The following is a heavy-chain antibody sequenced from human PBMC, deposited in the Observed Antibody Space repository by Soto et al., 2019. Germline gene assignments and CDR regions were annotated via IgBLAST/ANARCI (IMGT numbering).Heavy chain of an antibody. Sequence: QITLKESGPTLVKPTQTLTLTCTFSGFSLSTSGVGVGWIRQPPGKALEWLALIYWDDDKRYSPSLKSRLTIXKXPSKNQVVLTMTNMDPVDTATYYCAHRRGSSSPIDYWGQGTLVTVSS. CDR1: GFSLSTSGVG. V-gene: IGHV2-5*02. CDR3: AHRRGSSSPIDY. D-gene: IGHD6-6*01. J-gene: IGHJ4*02. CDR2: IYWDDDK.